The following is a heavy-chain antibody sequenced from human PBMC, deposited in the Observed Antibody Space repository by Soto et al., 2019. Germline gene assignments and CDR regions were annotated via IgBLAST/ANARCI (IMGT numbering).Heavy chain of an antibody. Sequence: GGSLRLSCAASGFTFSSYAMSWVRQAPGKGLEWVSAISGSGGSTYYADSVKGRFTTSRDNSKNTLYLQMNSLRAEDTAVYYCAKVQEYSSSLRYYFDYWGQGTLVTVSS. CDR2: ISGSGGST. D-gene: IGHD6-6*01. V-gene: IGHV3-23*01. CDR1: GFTFSSYA. CDR3: AKVQEYSSSLRYYFDY. J-gene: IGHJ4*02.